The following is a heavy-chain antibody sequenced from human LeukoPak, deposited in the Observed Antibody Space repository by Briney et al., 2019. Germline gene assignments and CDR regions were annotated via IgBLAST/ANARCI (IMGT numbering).Heavy chain of an antibody. CDR2: IYPGDSDT. D-gene: IGHD3-22*01. CDR1: GYRFITYW. J-gene: IGHJ3*01. Sequence: GASLKISCKGSGYRFITYWIAWVRQMPGKGLEWMGIIYPGDSDTRYSPSFQGQVTISADKSVNTAYLQWSSLMASDTAMYYCARPNITSYYDSRGYDAFDVWGQGTMVTVYS. V-gene: IGHV5-51*01. CDR3: ARPNITSYYDSRGYDAFDV.